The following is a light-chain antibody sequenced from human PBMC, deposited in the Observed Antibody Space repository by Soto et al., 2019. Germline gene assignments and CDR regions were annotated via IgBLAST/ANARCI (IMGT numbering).Light chain of an antibody. CDR3: SSYTSSTTRV. V-gene: IGLV2-14*01. Sequence: QSALTQPASVSGSPGQSITISCTGTSSDVGDYNYVSWYQQHPGKAPKLMIYDVSNRPSGVSNRFSGSKSGSTAFLTISGLQAEDEADYYCSSYTSSTTRVFGTGTKLTVL. CDR2: DVS. J-gene: IGLJ1*01. CDR1: SSDVGDYNY.